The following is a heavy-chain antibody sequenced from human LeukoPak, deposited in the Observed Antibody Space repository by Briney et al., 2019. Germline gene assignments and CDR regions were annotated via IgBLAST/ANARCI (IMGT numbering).Heavy chain of an antibody. V-gene: IGHV1-2*02. CDR3: ARDVGGDYVSWFDP. Sequence: GASVKVSCKASGYTFTGYHMHWVRQAPGQGLEWMGWINPNSGGTNYAQKFQGRVTMTRDTSISTAYMELSRLRSDDTAVYYCARDVGGDYVSWFDPWGQGTLVTVSS. D-gene: IGHD4-17*01. CDR1: GYTFTGYH. CDR2: INPNSGGT. J-gene: IGHJ5*02.